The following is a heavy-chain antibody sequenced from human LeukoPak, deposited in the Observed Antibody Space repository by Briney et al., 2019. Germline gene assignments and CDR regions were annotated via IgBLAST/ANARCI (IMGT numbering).Heavy chain of an antibody. Sequence: GGSLRLSCAASGFTFSSYWMHWVRQAPGKGLVWVSRINSDGSSTCYADSVKGRFTISRDNAKNTLYLQMNSLRAEDTAVYYCARPGYSYGYYFDYWGQGTLVTVSS. CDR2: INSDGSST. CDR1: GFTFSSYW. J-gene: IGHJ4*02. D-gene: IGHD5-18*01. CDR3: ARPGYSYGYYFDY. V-gene: IGHV3-74*01.